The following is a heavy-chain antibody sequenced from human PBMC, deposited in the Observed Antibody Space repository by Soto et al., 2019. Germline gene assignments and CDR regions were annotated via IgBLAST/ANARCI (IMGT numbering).Heavy chain of an antibody. V-gene: IGHV1-69*01. D-gene: IGHD4-17*01. CDR2: IIPIFGTA. J-gene: IGHJ4*02. CDR3: ARGYYGGKWSGVTHDY. CDR1: GGTFSSYA. Sequence: QVQLVQSGAEVKKPGSSVKVSCKASGGTFSSYAISWVRQAPGQGLEWMGGIIPIFGTANYAQKFQGRVTITADEATSTAYMELSSLRSEDTAVYYCARGYYGGKWSGVTHDYWGQGTLVTVSS.